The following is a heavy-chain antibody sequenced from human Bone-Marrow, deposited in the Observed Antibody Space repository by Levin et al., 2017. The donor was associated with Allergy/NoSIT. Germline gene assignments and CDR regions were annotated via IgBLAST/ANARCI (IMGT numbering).Heavy chain of an antibody. CDR2: ISAYSGQT. CDR3: AQRGPGGSCYSGTCAFDI. CDR1: GYNFPSYG. J-gene: IGHJ3*02. Sequence: GESLKISCKAFGYNFPSYGISWVRQAPGQGLEWMGWISAYSGQTRFPQKVQGRLTMTTDTATSTAYMELRSLTSDDTAVYYCAQRGPGGSCYSGTCAFDIWGQGTMVTVSS. V-gene: IGHV1-18*01. D-gene: IGHD2-15*01.